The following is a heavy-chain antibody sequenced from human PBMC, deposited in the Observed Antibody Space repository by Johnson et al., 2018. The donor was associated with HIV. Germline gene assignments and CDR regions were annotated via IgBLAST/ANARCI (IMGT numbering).Heavy chain of an antibody. Sequence: VQLVESGGGLVQPGGSLRLSCAASRFTFYSFYMSWVRQAPEMGLVWVSIVYSGGNTYYADSVRGRFTISRDHAKNTLFLQMDSLRPEDTAVYYCARTVVGSSYDAFDIWGQGTMVTVSS. CDR2: VYSGGNT. CDR1: RFTFYSFY. CDR3: ARTVVGSSYDAFDI. V-gene: IGHV3-66*02. D-gene: IGHD4-23*01. J-gene: IGHJ3*02.